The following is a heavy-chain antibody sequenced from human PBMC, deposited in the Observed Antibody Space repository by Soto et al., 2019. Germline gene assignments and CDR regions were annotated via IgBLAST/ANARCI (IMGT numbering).Heavy chain of an antibody. CDR1: GYTFTSYY. CDR3: ARGRRGYYYDSSGYYHRGYKWFDP. Sequence: ASVKVSCKASGYTFTSYYMHWARQAPGQGLEWMGIINPSGGSTSYAQKFQGRVTMTRDTSTSTVYMELSSLRSEDTAVYYCARGRRGYYYDSSGYYHRGYKWFDPWGQGTLVTVSS. CDR2: INPSGGST. J-gene: IGHJ5*02. D-gene: IGHD3-22*01. V-gene: IGHV1-46*01.